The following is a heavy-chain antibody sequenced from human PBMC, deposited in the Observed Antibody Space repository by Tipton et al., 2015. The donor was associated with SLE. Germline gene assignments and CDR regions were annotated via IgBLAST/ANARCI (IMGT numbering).Heavy chain of an antibody. Sequence: TLSLTCTVSGGSISSYYWSWIRQPPGKGLEWIGEINHSGSTNYNSSLKSRVTISVDTSKNQFSLKLSSVTAADTAVYYCAGLYGDYDSDYWGQGTLVTVSS. V-gene: IGHV4-34*01. CDR2: INHSGST. CDR1: GGSISSYY. D-gene: IGHD4-17*01. J-gene: IGHJ4*02. CDR3: AGLYGDYDSDY.